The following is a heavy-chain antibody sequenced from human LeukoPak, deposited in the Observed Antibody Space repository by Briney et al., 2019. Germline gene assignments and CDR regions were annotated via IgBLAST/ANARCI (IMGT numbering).Heavy chain of an antibody. V-gene: IGHV3-21*01. Sequence: GGSLRLPCAASGFTSSSYSMNWVRQAPGKGLEWVSSISSSSSYIYYADSVKGRFTISRDNAKNSLYLQMNSLRAEDTAVYYCARGGYSSSWSFDYWGQGTLVTVSS. CDR3: ARGGYSSSWSFDY. J-gene: IGHJ4*02. D-gene: IGHD6-13*01. CDR2: ISSSSSYI. CDR1: GFTSSSYS.